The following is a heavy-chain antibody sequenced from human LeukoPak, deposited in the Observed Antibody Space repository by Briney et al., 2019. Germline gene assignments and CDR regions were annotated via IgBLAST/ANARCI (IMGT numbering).Heavy chain of an antibody. Sequence: SETLPLPCAVYGWSFNDYYWNWIRQPPGKALEWIGEINARGDTNYNPTLKSRVTISVDTSKKQFSLRLASMIAADTALYYCARGQVPAARGYNWFDSWGEGTLVTVSS. CDR3: ARGQVPAARGYNWFDS. CDR2: INARGDT. D-gene: IGHD2-2*01. V-gene: IGHV4-34*01. J-gene: IGHJ5*01. CDR1: GWSFNDYY.